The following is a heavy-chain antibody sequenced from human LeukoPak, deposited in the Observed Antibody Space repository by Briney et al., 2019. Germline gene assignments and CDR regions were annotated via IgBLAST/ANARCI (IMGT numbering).Heavy chain of an antibody. V-gene: IGHV3-23*01. J-gene: IGHJ4*02. CDR2: ISGSGGST. CDR1: GFTFSSYA. Sequence: GGSLRLSCAASGFTFSSYAMSWVRQAPGKGLEWVSAISGSGGSTYYADSVKGRFTISRDNSKNTLYLQMNSLRAEDTAVYYCAKGILTDWLHGLGVDDYFDYWGQGTLVTVSS. CDR3: AKGILTDWLHGLGVDDYFDY. D-gene: IGHD3/OR15-3a*01.